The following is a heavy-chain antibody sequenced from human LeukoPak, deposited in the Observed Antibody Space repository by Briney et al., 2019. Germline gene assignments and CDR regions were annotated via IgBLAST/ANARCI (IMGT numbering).Heavy chain of an antibody. Sequence: GGSLRLSCAASGFTFSAYSMNWVRQAPGKGLEWISFIDGSSRIIFYANSVKGRFSISRDNAKNTLYLQMNSLRAEDTAVYYCAKDMVVPAAQEFDYWGQGTLVTVSS. J-gene: IGHJ4*02. D-gene: IGHD2-2*01. CDR2: IDGSSRII. CDR1: GFTFSAYS. CDR3: AKDMVVPAAQEFDY. V-gene: IGHV3-48*04.